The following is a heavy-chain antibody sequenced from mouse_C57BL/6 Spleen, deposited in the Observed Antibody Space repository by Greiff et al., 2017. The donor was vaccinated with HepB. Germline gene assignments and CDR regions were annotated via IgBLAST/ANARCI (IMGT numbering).Heavy chain of an antibody. CDR3: ARTGYGSSSWFAY. CDR1: GYTFTTYP. D-gene: IGHD1-1*01. V-gene: IGHV1-47*01. Sequence: VQLQQSGAELVKPGASVKMSCKASGYTFTTYPIEWMKQNHGKSLEWIGNFHPYNDDTKYNEKFKGKATLTVEKSSSTVYLELSRLTSDDSAVYDCARTGYGSSSWFAYWGQGTLVTVSA. J-gene: IGHJ3*01. CDR2: FHPYNDDT.